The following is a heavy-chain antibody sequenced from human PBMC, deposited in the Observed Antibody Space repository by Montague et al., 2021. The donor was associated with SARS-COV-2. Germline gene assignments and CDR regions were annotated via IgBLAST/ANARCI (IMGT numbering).Heavy chain of an antibody. Sequence: CAISGDSDGGVGPRCRWEKHTSESQLQWQGRSRHRPKRNNDYAVSVKSRITINPDTSKNQTSLQLNSVTPEDTAVYYCARTSASSDYWGQGTLVTVSS. V-gene: IGHV6-1*01. J-gene: IGHJ4*02. CDR1: GDSDGGVGPR. CDR3: ARTSASSDY. CDR2: SRHRPKRNN. D-gene: IGHD1-26*01.